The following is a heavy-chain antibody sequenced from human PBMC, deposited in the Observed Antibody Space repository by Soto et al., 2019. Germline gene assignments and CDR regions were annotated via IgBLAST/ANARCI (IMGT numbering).Heavy chain of an antibody. CDR2: IYYSGST. Sequence: LSLPCTVSGGSVSSGSYYWSWIRQPPGKGLEWIGYIYYSGSTNYNPSLKSRVTISVDTSKNQFSLKLSSVTAADTAVYYCARAAGSGWYGGDYWGQGTLVTVSS. D-gene: IGHD6-19*01. V-gene: IGHV4-61*01. CDR3: ARAAGSGWYGGDY. J-gene: IGHJ4*02. CDR1: GGSVSSGSYY.